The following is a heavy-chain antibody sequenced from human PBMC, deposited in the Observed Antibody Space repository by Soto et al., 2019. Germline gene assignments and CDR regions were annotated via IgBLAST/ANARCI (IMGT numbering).Heavy chain of an antibody. Sequence: PGESLKISCKGSGYSFTSYWISWVRQMPGKGLEWMGRIDPSDSYTNYSPSFQGHVTISADKSISTAYLQWSSLKASDTAMYYCASYYYDSSGYLDYWGQGTLVTVSS. CDR1: GYSFTSYW. CDR3: ASYYYDSSGYLDY. V-gene: IGHV5-10-1*01. J-gene: IGHJ4*02. D-gene: IGHD3-22*01. CDR2: IDPSDSYT.